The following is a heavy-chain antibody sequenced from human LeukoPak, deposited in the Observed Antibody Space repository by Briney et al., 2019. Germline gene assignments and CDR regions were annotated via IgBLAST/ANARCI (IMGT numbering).Heavy chain of an antibody. CDR3: ARDGIVGSPLFKFDY. D-gene: IGHD1-26*01. CDR1: GFTFNIYA. CDR2: ISFDGGNK. Sequence: PGGSLRLPCAASGFTFNIYAIHWVRQAPGKGLEWVAIISFDGGNKYYADSVKGRFTISRDNSKNTLYLQMNSLRAEDTAVYYCARDGIVGSPLFKFDYWGQGTLVTVSP. J-gene: IGHJ4*02. V-gene: IGHV3-30-3*01.